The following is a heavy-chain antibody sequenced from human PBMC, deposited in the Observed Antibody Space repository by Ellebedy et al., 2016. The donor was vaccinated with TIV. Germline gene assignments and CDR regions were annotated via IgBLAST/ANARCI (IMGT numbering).Heavy chain of an antibody. Sequence: ASVKVSCKASGYAFSSCGLSWVRQAPGHGLEWMGWISVYNGDTNYSQKFHGRVTMTADTSTNTAHMELGSLRSDDPAVYYCARDLRGQWLPGGGWFDPWGQGTLVTVSS. V-gene: IGHV1-18*04. J-gene: IGHJ5*02. CDR3: ARDLRGQWLPGGGWFDP. CDR2: ISVYNGDT. CDR1: GYAFSSCG. D-gene: IGHD6-19*01.